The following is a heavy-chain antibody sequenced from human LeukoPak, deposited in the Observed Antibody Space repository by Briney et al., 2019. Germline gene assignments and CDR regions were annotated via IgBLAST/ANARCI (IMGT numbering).Heavy chain of an antibody. Sequence: SETLSLTCTVSGGSISSSSYYWGWIRQPPGKGLEWIGGIYYSGSTYYNPSLKSRVTLSVDTSKNQFSLKLSSVTAADTAVYYCASRTRMTTVFSFDYWGQGTLVTVSS. D-gene: IGHD4-11*01. CDR2: IYYSGST. V-gene: IGHV4-39*01. CDR1: GGSISSSSYY. CDR3: ASRTRMTTVFSFDY. J-gene: IGHJ4*02.